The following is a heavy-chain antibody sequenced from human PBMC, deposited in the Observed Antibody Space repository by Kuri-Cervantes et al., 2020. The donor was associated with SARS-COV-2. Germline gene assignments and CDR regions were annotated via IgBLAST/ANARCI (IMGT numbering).Heavy chain of an antibody. CDR2: ISSSGSTI. V-gene: IGHV3-48*04. CDR1: GFTFNSNP. J-gene: IGHJ4*02. CDR3: VRDGDHWNFDY. Sequence: GGSLRLSCSASGFTFNSNPMHWVRQAPGKGLEWVSYISSSGSTIYYADSVKGRFTISRDNAKNSLYLQMNSLRAEDTAVYYCVRDGDHWNFDYWGQGTLVTVSS. D-gene: IGHD1-1*01.